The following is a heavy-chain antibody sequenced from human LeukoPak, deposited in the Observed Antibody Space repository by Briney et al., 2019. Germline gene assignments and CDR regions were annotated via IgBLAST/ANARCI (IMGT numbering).Heavy chain of an antibody. CDR2: IYPGGST. Sequence: GGSLRLSCAASGFTFSSCAMSWVRQAPGKGLEWVSLIYPGGSTYFADSVKGRFTISRDNSNNMSYLQMNGLRAEDTAVYFCARGGSDTAMAHDYWGQGTLVTVSS. J-gene: IGHJ4*02. V-gene: IGHV3-66*01. D-gene: IGHD5-18*01. CDR3: ARGGSDTAMAHDY. CDR1: GFTFSSCA.